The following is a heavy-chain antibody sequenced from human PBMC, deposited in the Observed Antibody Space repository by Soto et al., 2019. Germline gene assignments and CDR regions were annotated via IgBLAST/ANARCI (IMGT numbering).Heavy chain of an antibody. CDR3: ATGAYCSGGSCSDYYYYYYGMDL. V-gene: IGHV1-58*01. D-gene: IGHD2-15*01. CDR2: LVVGTGNT. J-gene: IGHJ6*02. CDR1: GFTFRSSA. Sequence: ASVKVSCKTSGFTFRSSAVQWVRQARGQRLEWIGWLVVGTGNTNYAQKFQQRVTISSDRSTNTVSMELSSLTSEDTAVYYCATGAYCSGGSCSDYYYYYYGMDLWGQGATVTVSS.